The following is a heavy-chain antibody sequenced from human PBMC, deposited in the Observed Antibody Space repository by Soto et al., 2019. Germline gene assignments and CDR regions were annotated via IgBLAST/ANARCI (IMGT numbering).Heavy chain of an antibody. CDR1: GFTFSSYW. J-gene: IGHJ6*03. Sequence: GGSLRLSCAASGFTFSSYWMHWVRQAPGKGLVWVSRITSDERTTSYADSVKGRFTVSRDNAKNTLYLQMNSLSAEDTAVYYCARPLSYYYMDVWGKGTTVTVSS. CDR3: ARPLSYYYMDV. V-gene: IGHV3-74*01. CDR2: ITSDERTT.